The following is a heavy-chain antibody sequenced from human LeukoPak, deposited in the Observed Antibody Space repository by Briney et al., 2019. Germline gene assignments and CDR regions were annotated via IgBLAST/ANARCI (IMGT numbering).Heavy chain of an antibody. J-gene: IGHJ4*02. CDR3: AKDPSFRPGYFDY. CDR2: IPYDGSNK. Sequence: PGGSLRLSCVASGFIFSSYGMHWVRQAPGKGLEWVAFIPYDGSNKYYADSVKGRFTISRDNSKNTLYLQMNSLRAEDTAVYYCAKDPSFRPGYFDYWGQGTLVTVSS. CDR1: GFIFSSYG. V-gene: IGHV3-30*02.